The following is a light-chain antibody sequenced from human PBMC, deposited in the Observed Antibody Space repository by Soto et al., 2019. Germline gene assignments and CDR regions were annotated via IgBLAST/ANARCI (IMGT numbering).Light chain of an antibody. CDR2: GAS. V-gene: IGKV3-15*01. CDR3: HQFANTRS. CDR1: QSVSSN. J-gene: IGKJ1*01. Sequence: EILMTQSPATLSVSPGERVTLYCRASQSVSSNLAWYQQKPGQSPRLLIYGASTTATGIPARLSGSGSGTEFTLPIRSLQSEDFAVYYCHQFANTRSFGQGTKVDIK.